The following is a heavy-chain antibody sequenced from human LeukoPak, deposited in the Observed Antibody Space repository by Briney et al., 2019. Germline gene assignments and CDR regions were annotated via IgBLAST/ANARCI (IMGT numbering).Heavy chain of an antibody. J-gene: IGHJ6*02. CDR3: ARSRHVLGSMDV. Sequence: PVKVSCKASGGSFSRFAITWVRQAPGQGLQWMGRIIPILGIANYTERFQGRVTITADKSTSTAYMELSSLRSDDTAVYYCARSRHVLGSMDVWGQGTTVTVSS. CDR1: GGSFSRFA. CDR2: IIPILGIA. V-gene: IGHV1-69*04. D-gene: IGHD3-3*02.